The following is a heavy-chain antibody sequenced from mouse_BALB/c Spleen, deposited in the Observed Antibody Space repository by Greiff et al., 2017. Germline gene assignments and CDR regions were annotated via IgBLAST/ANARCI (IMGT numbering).Heavy chain of an antibody. J-gene: IGHJ1*01. CDR1: GYTFTSYW. D-gene: IGHD1-1*01. V-gene: IGHV1S81*02. CDR3: ARGLYCSHGGYFDV. Sequence: VQLQQPGAELVKPGASVKLSCKASGYTFTSYWMYWVKQRPGQGLEWIGEINPSNGRTNYYEKFKSQATLTVDKSSSTAYMQLSSLTSEDSAVYCCARGLYCSHGGYFDVWGAGTTVTGSS. CDR2: INPSNGRT.